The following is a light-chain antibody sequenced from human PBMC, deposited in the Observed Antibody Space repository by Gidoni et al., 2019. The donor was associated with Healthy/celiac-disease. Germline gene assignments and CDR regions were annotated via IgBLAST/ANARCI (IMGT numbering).Light chain of an antibody. Sequence: EIVMPQYPATLSVSPGERATLSCRASQSVSSNLAGYQQKPGQAPRLLIHGASTRATGIPARFSGSGSGTEFTLTISSLQSEDFAVYYCQQYNNWPPFTFGPGTKVDIK. J-gene: IGKJ3*01. V-gene: IGKV3-15*01. CDR3: QQYNNWPPFT. CDR2: GAS. CDR1: QSVSSN.